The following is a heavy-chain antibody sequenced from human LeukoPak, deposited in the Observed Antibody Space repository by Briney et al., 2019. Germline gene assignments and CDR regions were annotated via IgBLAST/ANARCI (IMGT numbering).Heavy chain of an antibody. CDR3: AKGNKGGMIVPGERPKYFQH. Sequence: PGGSLRLSCAASGFTFSSYAMSWVRQAPGKGLEWVSGISGSGGRTYYPDSVKGRFTISRDNPKNTLYLQMNSLRAEDTAVYYCAKGNKGGMIVPGERPKYFQHWGQGTLVTVSS. J-gene: IGHJ1*01. CDR1: GFTFSSYA. CDR2: ISGSGGRT. D-gene: IGHD3-10*01. V-gene: IGHV3-23*01.